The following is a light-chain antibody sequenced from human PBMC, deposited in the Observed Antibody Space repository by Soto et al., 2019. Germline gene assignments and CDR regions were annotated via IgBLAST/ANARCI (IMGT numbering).Light chain of an antibody. CDR3: QQYYSYPT. CDR2: AAS. CDR1: QGISSY. Sequence: AIRMTQSPSSVSASTGDRVTITCRASQGISSYLAWYQQKPGKAPKLLIYAASTLQSGVPSRFSGSGSGTDFTLTISCLQSEDFATYYCQQYYSYPTFGQGTKVDIK. J-gene: IGKJ1*01. V-gene: IGKV1-8*01.